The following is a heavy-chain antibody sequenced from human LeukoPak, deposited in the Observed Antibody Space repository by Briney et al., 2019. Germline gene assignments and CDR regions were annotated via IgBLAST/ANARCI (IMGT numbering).Heavy chain of an antibody. J-gene: IGHJ1*01. CDR1: GYTLTELS. V-gene: IGHV1-24*01. CDR2: SDPEDGET. D-gene: IGHD4-17*01. Sequence: ASVKVSCKVSGYTLTELSMHWVRQAPGKGLEWMGGSDPEDGETIYAQKFQGRVTMTEDTSTDTAYMELSSPRSEDTAVYYCATVSYEDDYGDYVFQHWGQGTLVTVSS. CDR3: ATVSYEDDYGDYVFQH.